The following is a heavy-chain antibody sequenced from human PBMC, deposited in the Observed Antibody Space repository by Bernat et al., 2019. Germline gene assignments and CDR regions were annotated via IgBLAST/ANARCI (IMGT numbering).Heavy chain of an antibody. Sequence: EVQLVESGGGLVQPVGSLRLSCAASGFTFSSHWMHWVRQAPGKGLVWVSRINSDGSSTSYADSVKGRFTISRDNAKNTLFLQMNSMRFEDTAVYYCSRNLAGDSSSTRVDYWGQGTLVTVSS. CDR1: GFTFSSHW. J-gene: IGHJ4*02. CDR2: INSDGSST. V-gene: IGHV3-74*01. D-gene: IGHD6-6*01. CDR3: SRNLAGDSSSTRVDY.